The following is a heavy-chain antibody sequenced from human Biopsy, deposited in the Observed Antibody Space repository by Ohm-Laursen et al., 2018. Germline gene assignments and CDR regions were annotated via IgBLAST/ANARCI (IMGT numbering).Heavy chain of an antibody. CDR2: IFYDGSNT. D-gene: IGHD5-18*01. Sequence: SLGLSCAAPGFTFNNYGMQWVRQAPGKGLEWVAFIFYDGSNTYYADSVKGRFTISRDNSRDTLYLQMSSLRAEDTAVYYCAKDRYNYTPIGGFSMDVWGQGTTVTVSS. J-gene: IGHJ6*02. V-gene: IGHV3-30*18. CDR1: GFTFNNYG. CDR3: AKDRYNYTPIGGFSMDV.